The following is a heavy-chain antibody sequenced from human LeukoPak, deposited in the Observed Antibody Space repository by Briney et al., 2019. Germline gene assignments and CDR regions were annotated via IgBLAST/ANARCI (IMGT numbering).Heavy chain of an antibody. Sequence: GRSLRLSCAASGFTFDDYAMHWVRQAPGKGLEWVSGISWNSGSIGYADSVKGRFAISRDNAKNSLYLQMNSLRAEDTALYYCAKDIHGWGQGTLVTVSS. J-gene: IGHJ4*02. CDR2: ISWNSGSI. CDR1: GFTFDDYA. V-gene: IGHV3-9*01. CDR3: AKDIHG.